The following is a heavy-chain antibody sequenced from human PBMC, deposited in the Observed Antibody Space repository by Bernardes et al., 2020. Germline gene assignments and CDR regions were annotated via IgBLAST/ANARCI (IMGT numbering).Heavy chain of an antibody. D-gene: IGHD6-13*01. CDR2: MYSGGSR. Sequence: GGSLRLSCAACGFTVSSNYMSWVHQAPGKGLEWVSVMYSGGSRHYADSVKGRFTISRDNSKNTLYLQMDSLRAEDTAVYYCAREHSSSWVSYYYYGLDVWGQGTTVTVSS. J-gene: IGHJ6*02. CDR1: GFTVSSNY. V-gene: IGHV3-66*01. CDR3: AREHSSSWVSYYYYGLDV.